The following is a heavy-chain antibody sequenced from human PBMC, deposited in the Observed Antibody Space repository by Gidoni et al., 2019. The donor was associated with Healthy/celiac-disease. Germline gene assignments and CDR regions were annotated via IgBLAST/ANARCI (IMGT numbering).Heavy chain of an antibody. CDR3: AGGGVKLRGYYYGMDV. Sequence: QVQLVESGGGVVQPGRSLRLSCAASGFTFSSYGMHWVRQAPGKGLEWVAVISYDGSNKYYADSVKGRFTISRDNSKNTLYLQMNSLRAEDTAVYYCAGGGVKLRGYYYGMDVWGQGTTVTVSS. CDR1: GFTFSSYG. D-gene: IGHD3-10*01. V-gene: IGHV3-30*03. CDR2: ISYDGSNK. J-gene: IGHJ6*02.